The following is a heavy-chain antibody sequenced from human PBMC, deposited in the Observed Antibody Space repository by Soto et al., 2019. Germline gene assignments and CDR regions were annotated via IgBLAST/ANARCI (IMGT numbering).Heavy chain of an antibody. CDR1: GFTFSSYA. Sequence: GGSLRLSCAASGFTFSSYAMHWVRQAPGKGLEWVAVISYDGSNKYYADSVKGRFTISRDNSKNTLYLQMNSLRAEDTAVYYCARDQRAYSGSYYTAFDIWGQGTMVTVSS. CDR2: ISYDGSNK. J-gene: IGHJ3*02. CDR3: ARDQRAYSGSYYTAFDI. V-gene: IGHV3-30-3*01. D-gene: IGHD1-26*01.